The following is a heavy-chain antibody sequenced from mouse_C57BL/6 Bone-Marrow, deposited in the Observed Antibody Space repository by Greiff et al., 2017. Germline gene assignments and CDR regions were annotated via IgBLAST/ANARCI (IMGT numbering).Heavy chain of an antibody. CDR2: IYPRSGNT. V-gene: IGHV1-81*01. CDR3: ASLYDGYSAWFAY. Sequence: VMLVESGAELARPGASVKLSCKASGYTFTSYGISWVKQRTGQGLEWIGEIYPRSGNTYYNEKFKGKATLTADKSSSTAYMELRSLTSEDSAVYFCASLYDGYSAWFAYWGQGTLVTVSA. D-gene: IGHD2-3*01. J-gene: IGHJ3*01. CDR1: GYTFTSYG.